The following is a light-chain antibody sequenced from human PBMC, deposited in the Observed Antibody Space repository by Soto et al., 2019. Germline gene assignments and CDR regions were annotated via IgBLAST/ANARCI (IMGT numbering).Light chain of an antibody. CDR3: CSYAGSSTSMV. V-gene: IGLV2-23*02. J-gene: IGLJ2*01. CDR1: SSDVGSYNL. CDR2: EVS. Sequence: QSALTQPASVSGSPGQSITISCTGTSSDVGSYNLVSWYQQHPGKAPKLMIYEVSKRPSGVSNRFSGSKSGNTASLTFSGLQAEDEADYYCCSYAGSSTSMVFGGGTKVTVL.